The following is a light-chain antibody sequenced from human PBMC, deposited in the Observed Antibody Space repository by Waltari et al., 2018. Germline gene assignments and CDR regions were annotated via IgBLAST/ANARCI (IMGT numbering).Light chain of an antibody. J-gene: IGKJ3*01. CDR2: GES. Sequence: SCRASQSVSSSYLAWYQQKPGQAPSLLIYGESFRATGIPDRCSGSGSGTDFTLTISRLETEDVAVFYCQQFGGGFTFGPGTKVDIK. CDR3: QQFGGGFT. CDR1: QSVSSSY. V-gene: IGKV3-20*01.